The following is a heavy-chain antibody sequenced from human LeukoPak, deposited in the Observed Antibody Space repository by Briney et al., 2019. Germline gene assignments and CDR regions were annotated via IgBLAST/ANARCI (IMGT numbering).Heavy chain of an antibody. D-gene: IGHD2-15*01. CDR2: ISNDRSSV. J-gene: IGHJ4*02. V-gene: IGHV3-48*02. CDR3: AKKVVVAAKILVLRYFDY. CDR1: GFTFSDYS. Sequence: PGGSLRLSCATSGFTFSDYSMNWVRQAPGKGPEWISYISNDRSSVADSVKGRFTISRDNAENSLFLQMNSLRDEDTAVYYCAKKVVVAAKILVLRYFDYWGQGTLVTVSS.